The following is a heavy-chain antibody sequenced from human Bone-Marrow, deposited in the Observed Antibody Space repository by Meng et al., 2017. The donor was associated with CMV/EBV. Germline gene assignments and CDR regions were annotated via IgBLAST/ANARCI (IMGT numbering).Heavy chain of an antibody. D-gene: IGHD5-12*01. CDR3: ARESKWPHLMAPSDY. CDR2: IYYSGST. J-gene: IGHJ4*02. CDR1: GGSTSSSSYY. V-gene: IGHV4-39*07. Sequence: SETLSLTCTVSGGSTSSSSYYWGWIRQPPGKGLEWIGSIYYSGSTYYNPSLKSRVTISVDTSKNQFSLKLSSVTAADTAVYYCARESKWPHLMAPSDYWGQGTLVTVSS.